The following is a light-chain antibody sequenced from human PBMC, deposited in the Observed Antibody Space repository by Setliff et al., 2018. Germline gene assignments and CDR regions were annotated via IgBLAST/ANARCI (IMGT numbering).Light chain of an antibody. Sequence: ALTQPPSASGSPGQSVTISCTGTSSGVGGYNYVSWYQQHPGKAPKLMIYEVSKRPSGVPDRFSGSKSGNTASLTVSGLQAEDEADYYCSSYAGSNNPYVFGTGTKGTVL. J-gene: IGLJ1*01. CDR3: SSYAGSNNPYV. CDR1: SSGVGGYNY. V-gene: IGLV2-8*01. CDR2: EVS.